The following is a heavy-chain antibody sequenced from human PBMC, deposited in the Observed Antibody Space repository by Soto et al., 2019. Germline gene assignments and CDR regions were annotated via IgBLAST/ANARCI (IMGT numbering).Heavy chain of an antibody. CDR3: ARLYGSGSTRRVRIDY. D-gene: IGHD3-10*01. CDR1: GFTFDAYG. CDR2: INWNGGST. V-gene: IGHV3-20*04. J-gene: IGHJ4*02. Sequence: GSLRLSCAASGFTFDAYGMSWVRQAPGKGLEWVSGINWNGGSTGYADSVKGRFTISRDNAKNSLYLQMNSLRAEDTALYYCARLYGSGSTRRVRIDYWGQGTLVTVSS.